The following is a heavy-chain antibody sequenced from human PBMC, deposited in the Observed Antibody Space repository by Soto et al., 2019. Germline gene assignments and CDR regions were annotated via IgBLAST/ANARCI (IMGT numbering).Heavy chain of an antibody. J-gene: IGHJ6*02. V-gene: IGHV4-34*01. CDR2: INHSGST. CDR1: GGSFSGYY. Sequence: SETLSLTCAVYGGSFSGYYWSWIRQPPGKGLEWIGEINHSGSTNYNPSLKSRVTISVDTSKNQFSLKLSSVTAADTAVYYCGKNPGGSTGYGMDVWGQGTTVTVSS. CDR3: GKNPGGSTGYGMDV. D-gene: IGHD2-2*01.